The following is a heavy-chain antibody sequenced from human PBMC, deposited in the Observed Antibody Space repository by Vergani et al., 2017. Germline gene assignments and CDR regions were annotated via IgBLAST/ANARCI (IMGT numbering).Heavy chain of an antibody. Sequence: QVQLVQSGAEVKKPGSSVKVSCKASGGTFSSYAISWVRQAPGQGLEWMGGIIPIFGTANYAQKFQGRVTITADKSTSTAYMELSSLRSEDTAVYYCAGGLTTVTNQYYYYYGMDVWGQGTTVTVSS. J-gene: IGHJ6*02. CDR2: IIPIFGTA. CDR3: AGGLTTVTNQYYYYYGMDV. D-gene: IGHD4-17*01. CDR1: GGTFSSYA. V-gene: IGHV1-69*06.